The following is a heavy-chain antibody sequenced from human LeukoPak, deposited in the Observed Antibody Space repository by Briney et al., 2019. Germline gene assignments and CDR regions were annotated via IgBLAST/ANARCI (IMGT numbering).Heavy chain of an antibody. CDR2: IYHSGST. CDR1: GYSISSGYY. J-gene: IGHJ5*02. Sequence: SETLSLTCTVSGYSISSGYYWGWIRQPPGKGLEWIGSIYHSGSTYYNPSLKRRVTISVDTSKNQFSLKLSSVTAADTAVYYCARDLIIVTMIVVVSSWFDPWGQGTLVTVSS. D-gene: IGHD3-22*01. CDR3: ARDLIIVTMIVVVSSWFDP. V-gene: IGHV4-38-2*02.